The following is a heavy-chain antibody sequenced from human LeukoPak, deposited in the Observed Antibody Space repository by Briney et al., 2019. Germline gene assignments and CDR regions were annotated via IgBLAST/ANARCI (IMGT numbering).Heavy chain of an antibody. Sequence: GGSLRLYCAASGFTFSSYAMSWVRQAPGKGLEWVSAISGSGGSTYYADSVKGRFTISRDNSKNTLYLQMNSLRAEDTAVYYCAKDWYYDFWSGYSYFDYWGQGTLVTVSS. D-gene: IGHD3-3*01. J-gene: IGHJ4*02. CDR2: ISGSGGST. V-gene: IGHV3-23*01. CDR1: GFTFSSYA. CDR3: AKDWYYDFWSGYSYFDY.